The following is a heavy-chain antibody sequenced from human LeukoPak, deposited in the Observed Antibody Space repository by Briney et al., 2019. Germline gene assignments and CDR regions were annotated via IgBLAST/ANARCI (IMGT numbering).Heavy chain of an antibody. CDR2: IYYSGST. J-gene: IGHJ5*02. D-gene: IGHD2-15*01. Sequence: SETLSLTCTVSGGSISSSSYYWGWIRQPPGKGLEWIGSIYYSGSTYYNPSLKSRVTISVDTSKNQFSLKLSSVTAADTAVYYCARHVIVVVVAATANNWFDPWGQGTLVTVSS. CDR1: GGSISSSSYY. CDR3: ARHVIVVVVAATANNWFDP. V-gene: IGHV4-39*01.